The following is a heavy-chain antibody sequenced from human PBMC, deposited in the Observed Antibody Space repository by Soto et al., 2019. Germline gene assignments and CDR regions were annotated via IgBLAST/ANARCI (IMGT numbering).Heavy chain of an antibody. CDR1: GFRSSDYW. D-gene: IGHD7-27*01. J-gene: IGHJ3*02. CDR2: INGDGSDR. CDR3: TRDPSWGAFDT. Sequence: ELQLVQSGGGLAQPGGSLRLSCRASGFRSSDYWMAWIRQVPGKGLELVAAINGDGSDRGYLESVEGRFTISRDNANNSVFLHLNTLSAEATAVYFCTRDPSWGAFDTWGQGTTVTVSS. V-gene: IGHV3-7*01.